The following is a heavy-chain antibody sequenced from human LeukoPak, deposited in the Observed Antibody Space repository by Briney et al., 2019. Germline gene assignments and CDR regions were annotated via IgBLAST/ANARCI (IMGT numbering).Heavy chain of an antibody. D-gene: IGHD3-10*01. V-gene: IGHV4-59*01. Sequence: PSETLSLTCTVSGGSISSYYWSWIRQPPGRGLEWIGYIYYSGSTNYNPSLKSRVTISVDTSKNQFSLKLSSVTAADTAVYYCARSFYGSGYDAFDIWGQGTMVTVSS. CDR1: GGSISSYY. CDR3: ARSFYGSGYDAFDI. CDR2: IYYSGST. J-gene: IGHJ3*02.